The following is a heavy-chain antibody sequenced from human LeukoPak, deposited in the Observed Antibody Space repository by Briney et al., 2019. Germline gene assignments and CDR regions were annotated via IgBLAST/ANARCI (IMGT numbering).Heavy chain of an antibody. V-gene: IGHV4-39*01. CDR3: ASGINYRSGSYDY. Sequence: SETLSLTCTVSGGSISSSSYYWGWIRQPPGKGLEWIGSIYYSGSTYYNPSLKSRVTISVDTSKNQFSLKLSSVTAADTAVYYCASGINYRSGSYDYWGQGTLVTVSS. CDR2: IYYSGST. J-gene: IGHJ4*02. CDR1: GGSISSSSYY. D-gene: IGHD1-26*01.